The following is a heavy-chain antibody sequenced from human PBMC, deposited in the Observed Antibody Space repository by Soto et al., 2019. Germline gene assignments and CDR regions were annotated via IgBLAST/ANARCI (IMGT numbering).Heavy chain of an antibody. CDR2: ISAYNGNT. V-gene: IGHV1-18*01. CDR3: ARDCRYCSSTRQNPIDY. D-gene: IGHD2-2*01. J-gene: IGHJ4*02. Sequence: QVQLVQSGAEVKKPGASVKVSCKASGYTFTSYGISWVRQAPGQGLEWMGWISAYNGNTNYAQKLQGTVTMTTDTSTSTAYMELRSLRSDDTAVYYCARDCRYCSSTRQNPIDYWGQGTLVTVSS. CDR1: GYTFTSYG.